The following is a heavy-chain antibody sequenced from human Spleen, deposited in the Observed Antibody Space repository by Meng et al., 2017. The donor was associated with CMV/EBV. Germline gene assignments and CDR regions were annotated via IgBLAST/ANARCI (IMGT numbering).Heavy chain of an antibody. V-gene: IGHV3-33*06. J-gene: IGHJ4*02. Sequence: GGSLRLSCAASGFTFSSYWMHWVRQAPGKGLEWVAVIWYDGSNKYYADSVKGRFTISRDNSKNTLYLQMNSLRGEDTAVYYCAKDIGSSGWTRFDYWGQGTLVTVSS. CDR1: GFTFSSYW. CDR3: AKDIGSSGWTRFDY. CDR2: IWYDGSNK. D-gene: IGHD6-19*01.